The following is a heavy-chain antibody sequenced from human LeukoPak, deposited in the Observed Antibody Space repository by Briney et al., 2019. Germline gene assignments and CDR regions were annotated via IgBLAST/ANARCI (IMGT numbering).Heavy chain of an antibody. J-gene: IGHJ5*02. D-gene: IGHD3-9*01. CDR2: ISGSGGST. V-gene: IGHV3-23*01. Sequence: GGSLRLSCAASGFTFSSYGMSWVRQAPGKGLEWVSAISGSGGSTYYADSVKGRFTTSRDNSKNTLYLQMNSLRSEDTAVYYCARGGYYDILTGYYRNWFDPWGQGTLVTVSS. CDR3: ARGGYYDILTGYYRNWFDP. CDR1: GFTFSSYG.